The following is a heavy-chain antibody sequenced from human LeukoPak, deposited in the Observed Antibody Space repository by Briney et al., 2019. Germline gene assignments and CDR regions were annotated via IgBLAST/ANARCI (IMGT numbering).Heavy chain of an antibody. CDR1: GGSISSYY. D-gene: IGHD2-2*01. V-gene: IGHV4-4*07. CDR2: IYTSGST. CDR3: ARVSSGVVVVPAAKSSYWYFDL. J-gene: IGHJ2*01. Sequence: SETLSLTCTVSGGSISSYYWSWIRQPAGKGLEWIGRIYTSGSTNYNPSLKSRVTMSVDTSKNQFSLKLSSVTAADTAVYYCARVSSGVVVVPAAKSSYWYFDLWGRGTLVTVSS.